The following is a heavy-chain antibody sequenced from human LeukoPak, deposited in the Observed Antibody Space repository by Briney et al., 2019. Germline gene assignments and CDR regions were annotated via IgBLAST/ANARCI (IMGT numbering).Heavy chain of an antibody. CDR3: ARHRRLGRFGEHFYYMDV. CDR1: GYSFNSYW. CDR2: IYPGDSDT. J-gene: IGHJ6*03. V-gene: IGHV5-51*01. D-gene: IGHD3-10*01. Sequence: GESLKISCKGSGYSFNSYWIGWVRQMPGKGLEWMGIIYPGDSDTRYSPSFQGQVTISADKSISTAYLQWSSLKASDTAMYYCARHRRLGRFGEHFYYMDVWGKGTTVTISS.